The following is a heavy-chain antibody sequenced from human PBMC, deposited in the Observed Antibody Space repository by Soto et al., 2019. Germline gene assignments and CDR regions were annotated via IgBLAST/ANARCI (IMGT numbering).Heavy chain of an antibody. J-gene: IGHJ1*01. CDR3: AKERYYYDSSGYEYFQH. CDR2: ISYDGSNK. V-gene: IGHV3-30*18. Sequence: GGSLRLSCAASGFTFSSYGMHWVRQAPGKGLEWVAVISYDGSNKYYADSVKGRFTISRDNSKNTLYLQMNSLRAVDTAVYYCAKERYYYDSSGYEYFQHWGQGTLVTVSS. D-gene: IGHD3-22*01. CDR1: GFTFSSYG.